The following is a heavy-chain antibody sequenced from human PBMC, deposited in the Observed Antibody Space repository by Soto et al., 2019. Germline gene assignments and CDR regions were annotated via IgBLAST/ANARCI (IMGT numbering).Heavy chain of an antibody. V-gene: IGHV1-8*01. CDR1: GYTFASYD. CDR3: AREDRSNVFEY. CDR2: MNPNSGNT. J-gene: IGHJ4*02. D-gene: IGHD2-15*01. Sequence: GASVKVSCKASGYTFASYDINWVRQAPGQGLEWMGWMNPNSGNTGYAQSFQGRVTMTRDNSISTAYMELSSLTSEDTAVYYCAREDRSNVFEYWGQGTPVTVSS.